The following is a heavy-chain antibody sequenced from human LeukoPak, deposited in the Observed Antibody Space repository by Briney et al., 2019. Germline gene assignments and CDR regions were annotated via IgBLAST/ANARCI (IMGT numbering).Heavy chain of an antibody. V-gene: IGHV1-69*01. CDR3: ASRPWSGYFNWFDP. D-gene: IGHD3-3*01. CDR2: IIPIFGTA. Sequence: SVKVSCKASGGTFSSYAISWVRQAPGQGLEWMGGIIPIFGTANYAQKFQGRVTITADESTSTAYMELSSLRSEDTAVYYCASRPWSGYFNWFDPWGQGTLATVSS. CDR1: GGTFSSYA. J-gene: IGHJ5*02.